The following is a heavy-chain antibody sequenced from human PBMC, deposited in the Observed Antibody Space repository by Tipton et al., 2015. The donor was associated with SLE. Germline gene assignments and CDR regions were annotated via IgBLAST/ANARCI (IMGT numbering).Heavy chain of an antibody. Sequence: SLRLSCAASGFTFSVSSMNWVRQASEEGLEWVGRIRTKTNDYATAYAASVTGRFTMSRDDSNNMVYLQMNSLKTEDTAIYYCTRDGGRKGDFDYWGQGTLVTVSS. D-gene: IGHD1-26*01. J-gene: IGHJ4*02. CDR3: TRDGGRKGDFDY. V-gene: IGHV3-73*01. CDR1: GFTFSVSS. CDR2: IRTKTNDYAT.